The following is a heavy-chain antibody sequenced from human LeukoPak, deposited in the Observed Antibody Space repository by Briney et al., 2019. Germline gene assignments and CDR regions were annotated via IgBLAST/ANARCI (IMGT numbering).Heavy chain of an antibody. CDR3: AAALDY. CDR1: GDSINSSTYS. D-gene: IGHD2-15*01. CDR2: IYYSGNT. J-gene: IGHJ4*02. V-gene: IGHV4-39*01. Sequence: SETLSLTCTVSGDSINSSTYSWGWIRQPPGKGLEYIGCIYYSGNTYYNPSLESRVTISVDTSKNQFSLKLTSVTAADTAGYYCAAALDYWGQGTLVTVSS.